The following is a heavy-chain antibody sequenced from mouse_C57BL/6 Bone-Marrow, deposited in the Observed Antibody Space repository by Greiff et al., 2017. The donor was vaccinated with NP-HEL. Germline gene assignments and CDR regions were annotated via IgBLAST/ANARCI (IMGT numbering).Heavy chain of an antibody. CDR1: GYTFTDYE. CDR2: IDPETGGT. CDR3: TRDDGYSFFAY. Sequence: QVQLQQSGAELVRPGASVTLSCKASGYTFTDYEMHWVKQTPVHGLEWIGAIDPETGGTAYNQKFKGKAILTADKSSSTAYMELRSLTSEDSAVYYCTRDDGYSFFAYWGQGTLVTVSA. D-gene: IGHD2-3*01. J-gene: IGHJ3*01. V-gene: IGHV1-15*01.